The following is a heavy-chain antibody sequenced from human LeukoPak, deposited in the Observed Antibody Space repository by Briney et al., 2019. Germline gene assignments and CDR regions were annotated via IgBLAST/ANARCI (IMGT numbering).Heavy chain of an antibody. CDR3: ARTRSSSSSWHGQFDY. CDR1: GGTFSSYA. CDR2: IIPIFGTA. D-gene: IGHD6-13*01. Sequence: ASVKVSCKASGGTFSSYAISWVRQAPGQGLEWMGGIIPIFGTANYAQKFQGRVTITADKSTSTAYMELSSLRSEDTAVYYCARTRSSSSSWHGQFDYWGQGTLVTVSS. V-gene: IGHV1-69*06. J-gene: IGHJ4*02.